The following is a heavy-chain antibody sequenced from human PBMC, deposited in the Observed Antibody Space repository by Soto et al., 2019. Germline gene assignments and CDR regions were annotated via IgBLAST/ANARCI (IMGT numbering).Heavy chain of an antibody. J-gene: IGHJ6*02. V-gene: IGHV1-69*08. Sequence: QVQLVQSGAELKKTGSSVKVSCRASGDTFSSYAVNWVRQAPGRGLEWMGRIITVLGPTDYAQNFKGRVTITAEKSTKTVYMELSSLRSEDTAVYYCARRRYCGYDCYHKHYNGMDVWGPGTTVTVAS. CDR3: ARRRYCGYDCYHKHYNGMDV. D-gene: IGHD2-21*01. CDR2: IITVLGPT. CDR1: GDTFSSYA.